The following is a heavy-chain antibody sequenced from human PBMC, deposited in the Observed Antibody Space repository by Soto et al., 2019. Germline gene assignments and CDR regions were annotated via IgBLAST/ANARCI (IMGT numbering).Heavy chain of an antibody. CDR1: GFSVTNNY. D-gene: IGHD2-2*01. CDR2: IDIGGNT. V-gene: IGHV3-66*01. J-gene: IGHJ4*02. Sequence: EVQVVESGGGLVQPGGSLRLSCAASGFSVTNNYMNWVRQAPGKGLEWVSIIDIGGNTYYADSVKDRFTISRDNSINTLYLHMDSLRAEATPVYYCARGRCSTGYLGRETYFYYWGPGTLGTVSP. CDR3: ARGRCSTGYLGRETYFYY.